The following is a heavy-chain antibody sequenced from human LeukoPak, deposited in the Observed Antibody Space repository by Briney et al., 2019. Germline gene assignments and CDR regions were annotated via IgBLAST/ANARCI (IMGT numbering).Heavy chain of an antibody. D-gene: IGHD6-13*01. V-gene: IGHV3-30*02. J-gene: IGHJ1*01. CDR1: GFTFSSYG. CDR2: IRYDGSNK. CDR3: AKDRQQGAEYFQH. Sequence: PGGSLRLSCAASGFTFSSYGMHWVRQAPGKGLEWVAFIRYDGSNKYYADSVKGRFTISRDNSKNTLYLQMNSLRAEDTAVYYCAKDRQQGAEYFQHWGQGTLVTVSS.